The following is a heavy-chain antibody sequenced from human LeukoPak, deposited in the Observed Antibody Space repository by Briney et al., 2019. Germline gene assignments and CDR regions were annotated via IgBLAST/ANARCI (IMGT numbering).Heavy chain of an antibody. Sequence: PSETLSFTCTVSGGXISSSSHYWGWIRQPPGKGLEWIGSIYYSGSTYYNPSLKSRVTISVDTSKNQFSLELSSVTAADTALYYCARQRAPFGDYGYYFDCWGQGTLVTVSS. CDR1: GGXISSSSHY. D-gene: IGHD4-17*01. J-gene: IGHJ4*02. CDR3: ARQRAPFGDYGYYFDC. CDR2: IYYSGST. V-gene: IGHV4-39*01.